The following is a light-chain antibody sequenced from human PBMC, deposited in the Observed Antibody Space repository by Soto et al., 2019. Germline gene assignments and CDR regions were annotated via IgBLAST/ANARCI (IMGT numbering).Light chain of an antibody. V-gene: IGLV1-44*01. J-gene: IGLJ1*01. CDR1: SSNIAGNT. CDR3: GAWDESLNGYV. CDR2: TDN. Sequence: QSALTQPPSLSGTPGQRVTISCSGSSSNIAGNTVHWYQHLPGTAPKLLIYTDNQRPSGVPDRFSGSKSGTSASLAINGLQSGDEADYYCGAWDESLNGYVFGTGTKLTVL.